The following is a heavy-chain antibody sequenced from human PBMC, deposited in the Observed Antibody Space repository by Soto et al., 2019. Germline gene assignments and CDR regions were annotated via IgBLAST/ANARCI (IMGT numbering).Heavy chain of an antibody. CDR2: IYYSGST. J-gene: IGHJ4*02. CDR3: AIGRFGDYGDYGTGDFDY. CDR1: GGSISSSSYY. V-gene: IGHV4-39*01. D-gene: IGHD4-17*01. Sequence: PSETLSLTCTVSGGSISSSSYYWGWIRQPPGKGLEWIGSIYYSGSTYYNPSLKSRVTISVDTSKSQFSLKLSSVTAADTAVYDCAIGRFGDYGDYGTGDFDYWGQGTLVTVSS.